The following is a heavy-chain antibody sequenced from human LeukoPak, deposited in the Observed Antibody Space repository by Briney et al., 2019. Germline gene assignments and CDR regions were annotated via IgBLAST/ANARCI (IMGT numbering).Heavy chain of an antibody. J-gene: IGHJ4*02. CDR2: IYPGDSDT. CDR1: GYIFTSYW. Sequence: GESLKISCKSSGYIFTSYWIGWVRQMPGRGLEWMGIIYPGDSDTRYSPSFQGQVTFSADKSITTAYLQWSSLKASDTAMYYCARGAYGDPPLYWGQGTLVTVSS. D-gene: IGHD4-17*01. CDR3: ARGAYGDPPLY. V-gene: IGHV5-51*01.